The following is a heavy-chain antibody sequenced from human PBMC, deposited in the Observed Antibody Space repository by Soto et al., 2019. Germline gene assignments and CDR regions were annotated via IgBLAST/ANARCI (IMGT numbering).Heavy chain of an antibody. CDR3: ARDRRRVGLWVIAAAEASYYYGMDV. CDR2: IYHSGST. V-gene: IGHV4-4*02. Sequence: TSETLSLTCAVSGGSISSSNWWSWVRQPPGKGLEWIGEIYHSGSTNYNPSLKSRVAISVDKSKNQFSLKLSSVTAADTAVYYCARDRRRVGLWVIAAAEASYYYGMDVWGQGTTVTVSS. J-gene: IGHJ6*02. D-gene: IGHD6-13*01. CDR1: GGSISSSNW.